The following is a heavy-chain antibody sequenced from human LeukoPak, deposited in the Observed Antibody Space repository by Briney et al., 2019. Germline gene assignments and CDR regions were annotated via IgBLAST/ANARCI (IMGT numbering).Heavy chain of an antibody. V-gene: IGHV4-34*01. J-gene: IGHJ6*03. CDR1: GGSFSGYY. CDR3: ARSGPGYYYYYYMDV. Sequence: SETLSLTCAVYGGSFSGYYWSWIRQPPGKGLEWIGEINHSGSTNYNPSLKSRVTISVDTSKNQFSLKLSSVTAADTAVYYCARSGPGYYYYYYMDVWGKGTTVTVPS. CDR2: INHSGST.